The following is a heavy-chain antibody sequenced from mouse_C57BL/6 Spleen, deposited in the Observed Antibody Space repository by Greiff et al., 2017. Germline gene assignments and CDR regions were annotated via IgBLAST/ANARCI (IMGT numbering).Heavy chain of an antibody. CDR1: GYSITSGYY. V-gene: IGHV3-6*01. D-gene: IGHD3-2*02. Sequence: EVQLQQSGPGLVKPSQSLSLTCSVTGYSITSGYYWNWIRQFPGNKLEWMGYISYDGSNNYNPSLKNRISITRDTSKNQFFLKLTSVTTEDTAAYYYAGDRSSGYDWGQGTLVTVSA. CDR2: ISYDGSN. CDR3: AGDRSSGYD. J-gene: IGHJ3*01.